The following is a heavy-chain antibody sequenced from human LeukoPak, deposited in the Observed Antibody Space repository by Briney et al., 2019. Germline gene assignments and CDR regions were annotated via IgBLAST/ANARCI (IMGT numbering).Heavy chain of an antibody. D-gene: IGHD3-22*01. CDR2: IYYSGST. V-gene: IGHV4-59*01. CDR3: ARAYSSGYPLNY. CDR1: GGSISSYY. J-gene: IGHJ4*02. Sequence: NTSETLSLTCTVSGGSISSYYWSWIRQPPGKGLEWIGYIYYSGSTNYNPSLKSRVTMSVDTSKNQFSLKLSSVTAADTAVYYCARAYSSGYPLNYWGQGTLVTVSS.